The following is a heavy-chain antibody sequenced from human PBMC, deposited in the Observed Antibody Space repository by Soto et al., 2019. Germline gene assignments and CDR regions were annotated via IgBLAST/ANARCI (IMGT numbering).Heavy chain of an antibody. J-gene: IGHJ4*02. V-gene: IGHV4-59*08. CDR1: GGSISSYY. Sequence: PSETLSLTCTVSGGSISSYYWSWIRQPPGKGLEWIGYIYYSGSTYYNPSLKSRVTISVDTSKNQFSLKLSSVTAADTAVYYCARSVGEKDYYDSSGYYPFDDWGKGTLVTVSS. CDR3: ARSVGEKDYYDSSGYYPFDD. D-gene: IGHD3-22*01. CDR2: IYYSGST.